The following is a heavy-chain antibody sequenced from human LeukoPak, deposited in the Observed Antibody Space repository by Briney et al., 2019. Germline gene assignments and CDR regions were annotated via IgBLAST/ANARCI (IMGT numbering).Heavy chain of an antibody. Sequence: SETLSLTCTVSGGSIISGDYYWSWIRQPPGKGLEWIGYIYYSGSTNYNPSLKSRVTISVDTSKNQFSLTLSSVTAADTAVYYCARGPTYYDFWSGYYEGRNAFDIWGQGTMVTVSS. CDR2: IYYSGST. CDR1: GGSIISGDYY. V-gene: IGHV4-61*08. D-gene: IGHD3-3*01. J-gene: IGHJ3*02. CDR3: ARGPTYYDFWSGYYEGRNAFDI.